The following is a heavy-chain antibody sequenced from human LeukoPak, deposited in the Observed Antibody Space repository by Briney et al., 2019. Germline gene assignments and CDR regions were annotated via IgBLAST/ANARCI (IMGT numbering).Heavy chain of an antibody. CDR2: MHYSGST. D-gene: IGHD3-22*01. V-gene: IGHV4-59*01. J-gene: IGHJ4*02. Sequence: SETLSLTCNVSGASISSYYWNWIRQPPGKGLEWIGYMHYSGSTNYNPSLKSRVTISVDTSKHQFSLKLNSVTSADTAVYYCARDTRYYDNSGYYYFDYWGRGTLVTVSS. CDR1: GASISSYY. CDR3: ARDTRYYDNSGYYYFDY.